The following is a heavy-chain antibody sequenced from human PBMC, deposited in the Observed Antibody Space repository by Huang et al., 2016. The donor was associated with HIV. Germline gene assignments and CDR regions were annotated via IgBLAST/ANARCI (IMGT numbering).Heavy chain of an antibody. V-gene: IGHV1-18*01. Sequence: QVQLVQSGGEVMQPGASVRVSCKASGYDFGSYGMSWVRQAPGQGREGRGWIGRDSRDTSAAQKCQGRVTMTTDTSTTTTYMELRSLRSDDTAMYYCARDPYYSNRWKRNDASFLWGQGTMITVSS. CDR2: IGRDSRDT. J-gene: IGHJ3*01. CDR1: GYDFGSYG. CDR3: ARDPYYSNRWKRNDASFL. D-gene: IGHD4-4*01.